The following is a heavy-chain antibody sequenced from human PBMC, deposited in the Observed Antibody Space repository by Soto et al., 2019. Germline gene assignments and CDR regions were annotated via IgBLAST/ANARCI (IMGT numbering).Heavy chain of an antibody. CDR3: ARVAYGDYYYYAMDV. J-gene: IGHJ6*02. CDR1: GGSISDDTYY. Sequence: SETLSLTCTVSGGSISDDTYYWGWIRQPPGKGLEWIGYIYHSGSTNYNPSLMSRVTISVDTSKNHFSLRLSSVTAADTAVYYCARVAYGDYYYYAMDVWGQGTTVTVSS. D-gene: IGHD4-17*01. V-gene: IGHV4-61*03. CDR2: IYHSGST.